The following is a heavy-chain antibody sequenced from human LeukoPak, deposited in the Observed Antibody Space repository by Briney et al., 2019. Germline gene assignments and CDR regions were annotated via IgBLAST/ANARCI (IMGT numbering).Heavy chain of an antibody. J-gene: IGHJ4*02. V-gene: IGHV4-39*01. CDR2: IYYSGST. D-gene: IGHD3-3*01. CDR3: ARHDITIFGVVNG. CDR1: GGSISSSSYY. Sequence: PSETLSLTCTVSGGSISSSSYYWGWLRQPPGKGLEWIGSIYYSGSTYYNPSLKSRVTISVDTSKNQFSLKLSSVTAADTAVYYCARHDITIFGVVNGWGQGTLVTVSS.